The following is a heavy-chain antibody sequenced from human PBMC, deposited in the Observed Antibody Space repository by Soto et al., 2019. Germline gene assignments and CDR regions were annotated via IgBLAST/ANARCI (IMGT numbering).Heavy chain of an antibody. CDR1: GASSSGYY. J-gene: IGHJ4*02. CDR3: ATGDYYFSHFDY. V-gene: IGHV4-34*01. CDR2: INPYGNT. Sequence: SETLSLTCAVYGASSSGYYWSWIRQPPGKGLEWIGEINPYGNTNYNPALESRVTISIDTSKSQFSLKVTSVTAADTAVYFCATGDYYFSHFDYWGQGTLVTVSS. D-gene: IGHD4-17*01.